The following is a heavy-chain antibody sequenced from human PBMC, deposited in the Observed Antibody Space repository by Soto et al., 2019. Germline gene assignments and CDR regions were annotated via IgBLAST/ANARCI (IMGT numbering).Heavy chain of an antibody. CDR1: GFTFSRYG. J-gene: IGHJ5*01. CDR2: ISSSTSYV. D-gene: IGHD2-2*01. Sequence: GGSLRLSCVASGFTFSRYGMNWLRQAPGKGLEWVASISSSTSYVYYADSVKGRFSTSRGNAKNILYLEMYALRTEDTAVYYCARDPSEGRVGNWFESWGQGTLVTVSS. V-gene: IGHV3-21*06. CDR3: ARDPSEGRVGNWFES.